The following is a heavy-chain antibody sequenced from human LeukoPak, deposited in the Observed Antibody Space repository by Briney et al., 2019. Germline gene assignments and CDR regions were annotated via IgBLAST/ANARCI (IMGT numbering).Heavy chain of an antibody. CDR2: IYYSGST. V-gene: IGHV4-31*03. CDR1: GGSISSGGYY. CDR3: ARARSIYDFWSGYPTFDY. J-gene: IGHJ4*02. D-gene: IGHD3-3*01. Sequence: PSQTLSLTCTVSGGSISSGGYYWSWIRQHPGKGLEWIGYIYYSGSTSYNPSLKSRLTISVDTSKNQFSLKPSSVTAADTAVYYCARARSIYDFWSGYPTFDYWGQGTLVTVSS.